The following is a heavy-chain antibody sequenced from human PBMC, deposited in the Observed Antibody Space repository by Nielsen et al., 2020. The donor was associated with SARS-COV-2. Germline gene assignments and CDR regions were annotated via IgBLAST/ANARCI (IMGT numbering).Heavy chain of an antibody. J-gene: IGHJ5*02. CDR3: ATGPGQLVLGWFDP. D-gene: IGHD6-13*01. Sequence: SVKVSCKASGGTFSSYAMNWVRQAPGQGLEWMGGIIPIFGTANYAQKFQGRVTITADESTSTAYMELSSLRSEDTAVYYCATGPGQLVLGWFDPWGQGTLVTVSS. CDR1: GGTFSSYA. V-gene: IGHV1-69*13. CDR2: IIPIFGTA.